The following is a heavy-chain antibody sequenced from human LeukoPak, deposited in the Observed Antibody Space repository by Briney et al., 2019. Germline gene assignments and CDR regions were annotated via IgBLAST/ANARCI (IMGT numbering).Heavy chain of an antibody. Sequence: GGPLRPSCAASGLTAIRNSLSWVRQAQGKGREWVSVINSGGTTYYADSVKGRFTISRDNSKNTLHLQMNSLRAEDTAVYYCARDQYSYAHAAHWGQGTLVTVSS. CDR1: GLTAIRNS. CDR3: ARDQYSYAHAAH. V-gene: IGHV3-66*01. CDR2: INSGGTT. J-gene: IGHJ4*02. D-gene: IGHD5-18*01.